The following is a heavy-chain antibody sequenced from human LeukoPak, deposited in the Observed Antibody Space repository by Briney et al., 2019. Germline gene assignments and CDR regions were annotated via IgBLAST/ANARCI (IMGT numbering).Heavy chain of an antibody. V-gene: IGHV3-21*04. Sequence: PGGSLRLSCAASGFTFSSNSMNWVRQAPGKGLDWVSSISSSSSYIFYADSVKGRFTISRDNSKNTLYLQMNSLRAEDTAVYYCAKTFTMVRGVIITYYYGMDVWGQGTTVTVSS. CDR3: AKTFTMVRGVIITYYYGMDV. CDR2: ISSSSSYI. CDR1: GFTFSSNS. D-gene: IGHD3-10*01. J-gene: IGHJ6*02.